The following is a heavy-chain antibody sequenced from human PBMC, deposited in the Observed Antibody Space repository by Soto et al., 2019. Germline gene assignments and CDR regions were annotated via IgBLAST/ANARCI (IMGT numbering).Heavy chain of an antibody. D-gene: IGHD2-2*01. Sequence: QVQLVQSGAEVKKPGASVKVSCKVSGYTLTELSMHWVRQAPGKGLEWMGGFDPEDGATIYAQKFQGRVTMSEDTSTDTAYMELSSLRSEDTAVYLCATDRSYCSSTSCYRSSFDYWGKGTLVTVAS. J-gene: IGHJ4*02. CDR3: ATDRSYCSSTSCYRSSFDY. CDR1: GYTLTELS. V-gene: IGHV1-24*01. CDR2: FDPEDGAT.